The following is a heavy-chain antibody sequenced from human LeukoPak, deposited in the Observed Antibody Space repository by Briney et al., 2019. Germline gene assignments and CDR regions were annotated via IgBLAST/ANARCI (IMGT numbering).Heavy chain of an antibody. Sequence: PPGGSLRLSCAASGLTVSSNYMCWVRQAPGKGLEWVSVIYSGGSTYYAHSVKGRFTISRHNTKNTLYLQMNSLRAEDTAVYYCAREGIQHDAFDIWGQGTMVTVSS. CDR3: AREGIQHDAFDI. J-gene: IGHJ3*02. CDR1: GLTVSSNY. V-gene: IGHV3-53*04. D-gene: IGHD5-18*01. CDR2: IYSGGST.